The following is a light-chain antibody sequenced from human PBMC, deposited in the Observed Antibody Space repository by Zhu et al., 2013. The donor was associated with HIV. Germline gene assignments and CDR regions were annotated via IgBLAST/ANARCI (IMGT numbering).Light chain of an antibody. CDR1: NIRSQA. Sequence: SYTLTQPPSVPVAPGNTAKITCGGNNIRSQAVHWYQQKPGQAPALVVYDDTKRPSGISERFSGSSSGNTATLTISGLQDDDEAEYYCNSHRSGTTLVLFGGGTKVTVL. J-gene: IGLJ2*01. CDR2: DDT. CDR3: NSHRSGTTLVL. V-gene: IGLV3-21*03.